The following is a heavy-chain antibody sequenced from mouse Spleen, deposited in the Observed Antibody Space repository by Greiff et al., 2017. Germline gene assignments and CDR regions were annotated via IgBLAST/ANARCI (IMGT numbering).Heavy chain of an antibody. D-gene: IGHD2-1*01. J-gene: IGHJ1*01. CDR1: GFTFSDYY. Sequence: VKLVESEGGLVQPGSSMKLSCTASGFTFSDYYMAWVRQVPEKGLEWVANINYDGSSTYYLDSLKSRFIISRDNAKNILYLQMSSLKSEDTATYYCAREGNYGYWYFDVWGAGTTVTVSS. CDR2: INYDGSST. V-gene: IGHV5-16*01. CDR3: AREGNYGYWYFDV.